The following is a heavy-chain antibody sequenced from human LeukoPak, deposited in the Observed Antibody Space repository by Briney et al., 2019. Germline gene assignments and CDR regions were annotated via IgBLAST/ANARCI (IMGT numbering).Heavy chain of an antibody. CDR3: VPIYDGLDV. CDR2: ISSSASTT. J-gene: IGHJ6*02. Sequence: GGSLRLSCAVSGFTFSNYGMNWVRQAPGQGLEWVSYISSSASTTHYADSVKGRFTISRDNAKNSLFLQTNSLRAEDTAVYYCVPIYDGLDVWGQGTTVTVSS. CDR1: GFTFSNYG. V-gene: IGHV3-48*03.